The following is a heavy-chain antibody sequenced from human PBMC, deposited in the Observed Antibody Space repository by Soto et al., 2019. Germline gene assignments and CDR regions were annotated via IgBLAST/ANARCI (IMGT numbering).Heavy chain of an antibody. CDR1: GFIFSSYA. CDR3: ASFSRMADGYY. CDR2: ISGSGTTI. J-gene: IGHJ4*02. D-gene: IGHD3-22*01. Sequence: VRSLRLSCAASGFIFSSYAINWVRQAPGKGLEWVSYISGSGTTIYYADSVKGRFTISRDYAKSSLYLQMNSLRAEDTAMYYCASFSRMADGYYWGQGTLVTVSS. V-gene: IGHV3-48*01.